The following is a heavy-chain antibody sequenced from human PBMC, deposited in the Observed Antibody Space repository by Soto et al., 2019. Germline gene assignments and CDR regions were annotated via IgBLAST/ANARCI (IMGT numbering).Heavy chain of an antibody. CDR2: VYSSGSA. D-gene: IGHD6-25*01. V-gene: IGHV4-4*07. Sequence: QVQLQESGPGLVKPSETLSLSCTVSNGSISNYYWNWIRRPAGKGLEWIGRVYSSGSASYNPSLRSRVTMSGDTSKNQFSLKLNSVTAADTAVYYCAISGHKESWFDPWGQGTLVTVSS. J-gene: IGHJ5*02. CDR1: NGSISNYY. CDR3: AISGHKESWFDP.